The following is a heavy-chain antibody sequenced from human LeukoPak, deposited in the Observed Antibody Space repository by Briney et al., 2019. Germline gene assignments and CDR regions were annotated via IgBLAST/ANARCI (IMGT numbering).Heavy chain of an antibody. V-gene: IGHV4-4*07. D-gene: IGHD4-17*01. CDR2: IYISGST. CDR3: ARGPTTVTRAFDY. Sequence: SETLSLTCTVSGGSISIYYWSWIRQPAGKGLEWIGHIYISGSTNYNPSLKSRVTMSVDRSKNQFSLRLTSMTAADTAVYYCARGPTTVTRAFDYWGQGTLVTVSS. J-gene: IGHJ4*02. CDR1: GGSISIYY.